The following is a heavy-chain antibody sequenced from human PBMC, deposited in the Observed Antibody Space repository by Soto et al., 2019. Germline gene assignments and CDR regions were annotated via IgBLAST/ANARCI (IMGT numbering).Heavy chain of an antibody. CDR1: GLTFSRYR. Sequence: PGGSLRLSCAASGLTFSRYRMNRVRQAPGKGLEWVSYISYSSTTIYYADSVKGRFTISRDNARNSLYLRMNSLRDEDTSVYYCARDNGIAGSFDPWGQGTLVTTSS. V-gene: IGHV3-48*02. CDR2: ISYSSTTI. D-gene: IGHD6-13*01. J-gene: IGHJ5*02. CDR3: ARDNGIAGSFDP.